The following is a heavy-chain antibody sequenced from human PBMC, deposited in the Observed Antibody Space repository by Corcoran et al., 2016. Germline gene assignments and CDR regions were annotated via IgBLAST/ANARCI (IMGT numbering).Heavy chain of an antibody. D-gene: IGHD3-22*01. Sequence: QVQLQQWGAGLLKPSKTLSLTCAVYGGAFSGYYWSWIRQPPGKGLEWIGEINHSGSTNYNPSLKSRVTISVDTSKNQFSLKLSAVTAADTAVYYCARLGYYYSSGPIDYWGHGTLVTVSS. V-gene: IGHV4-34*01. CDR3: ARLGYYYSSGPIDY. CDR1: GGAFSGYY. CDR2: INHSGST. J-gene: IGHJ4*01.